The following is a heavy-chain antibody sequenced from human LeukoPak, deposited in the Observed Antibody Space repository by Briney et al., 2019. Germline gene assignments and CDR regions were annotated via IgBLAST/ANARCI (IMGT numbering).Heavy chain of an antibody. CDR1: GFTFSSYS. V-gene: IGHV3-48*01. CDR3: ARMTGSSADY. J-gene: IGHJ4*02. CDR2: INSRSSTI. D-gene: IGHD1-26*01. Sequence: GGSLRLSCAASGFTFSSYSMNWVRQAPGKGLEWVSYINSRSSTIYYADSVKGRFTISRDNAKNSLYLQMNSLRAEDSAVYYCARMTGSSADYWGQGTLVTVSS.